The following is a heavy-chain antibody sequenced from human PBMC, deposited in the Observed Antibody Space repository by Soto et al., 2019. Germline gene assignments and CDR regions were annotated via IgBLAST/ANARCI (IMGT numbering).Heavy chain of an antibody. Sequence: QVQLVESGGGVVQPGRSLRLSCAASGFTFSSYGMHWVRQAPGKGLEWVAVISYDGSNKYYADSVKGRFTISRDNSKTTLYLQMNSLRAEDTAVYYCATLYGGNFDYWGQGTLVTVSS. CDR1: GFTFSSYG. D-gene: IGHD4-17*01. J-gene: IGHJ4*02. CDR3: ATLYGGNFDY. CDR2: ISYDGSNK. V-gene: IGHV3-30*03.